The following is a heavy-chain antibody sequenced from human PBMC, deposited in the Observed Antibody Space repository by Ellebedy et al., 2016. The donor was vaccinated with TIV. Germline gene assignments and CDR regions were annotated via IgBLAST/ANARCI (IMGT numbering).Heavy chain of an antibody. J-gene: IGHJ6*02. V-gene: IGHV3-11*04. CDR1: GFTFSDYY. CDR2: ISSRSSTI. Sequence: LSLTCAASGFTFSDYYMSWIRQAPGKGLEWVSYISSRSSTIYYADSVKGRFTISRDNGKNSLYLQMNSLRDEDTAMYFCTLNWNDSPVGGMDVWGQGTTVTVSS. CDR3: TLNWNDSPVGGMDV. D-gene: IGHD1-1*01.